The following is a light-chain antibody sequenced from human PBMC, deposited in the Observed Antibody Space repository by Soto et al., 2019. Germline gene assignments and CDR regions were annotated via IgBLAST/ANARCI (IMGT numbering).Light chain of an antibody. Sequence: DIQMTQSPSTLSASVGDRVTITCRASQSIRSWLAWYQQKPGKAPQLLIYDASNFESGVPSRFSGSGSGTEFTLTISSLQPDDFATYYCQQYDSFSKTFGRGTKVDIK. V-gene: IGKV1-5*01. CDR2: DAS. J-gene: IGKJ1*01. CDR1: QSIRSW. CDR3: QQYDSFSKT.